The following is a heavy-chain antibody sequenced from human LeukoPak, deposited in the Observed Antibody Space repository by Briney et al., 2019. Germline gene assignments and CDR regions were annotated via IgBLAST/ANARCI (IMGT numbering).Heavy chain of an antibody. D-gene: IGHD2-15*01. Sequence: GRSLRLSCAASGFTFSSYGMHWVRQAPGKGLEWVAVISYDGSSKYYADSVKGRFTISRDNSKNTLYLQMNSLRAEDTAVYYCARAVGGSTHGPSWGQGTLVTVSS. CDR2: ISYDGSSK. J-gene: IGHJ4*02. CDR3: ARAVGGSTHGPS. V-gene: IGHV3-30*03. CDR1: GFTFSSYG.